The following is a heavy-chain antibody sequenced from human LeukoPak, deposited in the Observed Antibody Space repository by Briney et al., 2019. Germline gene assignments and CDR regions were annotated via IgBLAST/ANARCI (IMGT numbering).Heavy chain of an antibody. CDR1: GFTFSSYV. D-gene: IGHD6-19*01. CDR3: ARQADDFSGCNNGQDFFDY. J-gene: IGHJ4*02. V-gene: IGHV3-23*01. CDR2: ISGRGSST. Sequence: GGSLRLSCAASGFTFSSYVMSWVRQAPGKGLEWVSGISGRGSSTYYADSVKGRFTISRDNSKNTLYLQMNSLRAEDTAVYYNARQADDFSGCNNGQDFFDYWGQGTLVTVSS.